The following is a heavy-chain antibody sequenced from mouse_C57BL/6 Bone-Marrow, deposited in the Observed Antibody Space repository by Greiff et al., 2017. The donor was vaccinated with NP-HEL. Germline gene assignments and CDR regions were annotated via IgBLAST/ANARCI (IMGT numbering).Heavy chain of an antibody. CDR1: GYTFTDYE. D-gene: IGHD1-1*01. J-gene: IGHJ4*01. CDR3: TRQNGSSYYAMDY. CDR2: IDPETGGT. V-gene: IGHV1-15*01. Sequence: QVQLQQSGAELVRPGASVTLSCKASGYTFTDYEMHWVKQTPVHGLEWIGAIDPETGGTASNQKFKGKAILTADKSSSTAYMELRSLTSEDSAVYCCTRQNGSSYYAMDYWGQGTSVTVSS.